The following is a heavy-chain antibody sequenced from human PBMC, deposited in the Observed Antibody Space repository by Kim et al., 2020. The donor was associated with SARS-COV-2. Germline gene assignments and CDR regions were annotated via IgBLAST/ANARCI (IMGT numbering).Heavy chain of an antibody. Sequence: GGSLRLSCAASGFTFSGSAMHWVRQASGKGLEWVGRIRSKANSYATAYAASVKGRFTISRDDSNNTAYLQMNSLKTEDTAVYYCTNSYDFWSGYYNDYWGQGTLVTVSS. D-gene: IGHD3-3*01. CDR3: TNSYDFWSGYYNDY. J-gene: IGHJ4*02. CDR2: IRSKANSYAT. CDR1: GFTFSGSA. V-gene: IGHV3-73*01.